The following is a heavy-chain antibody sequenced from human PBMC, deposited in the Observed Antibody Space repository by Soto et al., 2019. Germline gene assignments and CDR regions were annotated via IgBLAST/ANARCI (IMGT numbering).Heavy chain of an antibody. CDR1: GTTFSRST. CDR3: ARETSSSWSLSCFDP. V-gene: IGHV1-69*08. CDR2: IIPILGIT. D-gene: IGHD6-13*01. J-gene: IGHJ5*02. Sequence: QVQLVQSGTEVKKPGSSVKVSCKASGTTFSRSTISWVRQAPGQGLEWMGRIIPILGITNYAQKFQGRVTITADKSTSTVYMELSSLRSEDTAMYYCARETSSSWSLSCFDPWGQGTLVTVSS.